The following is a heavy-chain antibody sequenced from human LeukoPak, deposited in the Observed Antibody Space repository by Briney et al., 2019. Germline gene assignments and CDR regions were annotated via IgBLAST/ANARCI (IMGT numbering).Heavy chain of an antibody. CDR2: ISHDERTT. D-gene: IGHD4/OR15-4a*01. CDR3: TRANWMAGGAQDNWFGP. V-gene: IGHV3-74*01. J-gene: IGHJ5*02. CDR1: GFTFSSCW. Sequence: GGSLRLCCAASGFTFSSCWMHWVRQAPGKGPVWVSTISHDERTTRYADSVKGRFTISRDNAKNTLYLEMNSLRAEDTAVYYCTRANWMAGGAQDNWFGPWGQGTLVTVSS.